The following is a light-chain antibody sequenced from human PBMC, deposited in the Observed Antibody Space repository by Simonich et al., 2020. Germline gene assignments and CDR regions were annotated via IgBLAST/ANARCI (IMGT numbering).Light chain of an antibody. CDR1: QSGSSY. CDR2: DTS. Sequence: EIVLTQSPATLSLSPGERATLSCRASQSGSSYLTWYQQKPGQDPRLLIYDTSNRATGIPARFSGSGSGTEFTLTISSLQSEDFPVYYCQQYNNWSYTFGQGTKLEIK. CDR3: QQYNNWSYT. V-gene: IGKV3D-15*01. J-gene: IGKJ2*01.